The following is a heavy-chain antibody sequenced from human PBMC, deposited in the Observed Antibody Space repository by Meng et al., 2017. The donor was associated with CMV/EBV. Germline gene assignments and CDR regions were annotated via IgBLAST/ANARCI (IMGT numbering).Heavy chain of an antibody. CDR3: TTGPIRITIFGVVFHY. CDR2: IKSKTDSGTT. CDR1: GFTFSNAW. Sequence: GESLKISCAASGFTFSNAWMSWVRQAPGKGLEWVGRIKSKTDSGTTDYAAPVKGRFTISRDDSKNTLYLQMNSLKTEDTAVYYCTTGPIRITIFGVVFHYWGQGTLVTVSS. V-gene: IGHV3-15*01. J-gene: IGHJ4*02. D-gene: IGHD3-3*01.